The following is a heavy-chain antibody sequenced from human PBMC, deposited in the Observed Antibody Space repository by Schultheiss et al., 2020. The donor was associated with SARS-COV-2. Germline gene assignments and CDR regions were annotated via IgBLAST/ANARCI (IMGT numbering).Heavy chain of an antibody. J-gene: IGHJ3*02. CDR1: GFTFSNYA. CDR3: ARDLYVYSNYVRPYAFDI. CDR2: ISYDGNNK. V-gene: IGHV3-30-3*01. D-gene: IGHD4-11*01. Sequence: GGSLRLSCAASGFTFSNYAMHWVRQAPGKGLEWVAVISYDGNNKYYADSVKGRFTISRDNSKNTLYLQMNSLRAEDTAVYYCARDLYVYSNYVRPYAFDIWGQGTMVTVSS.